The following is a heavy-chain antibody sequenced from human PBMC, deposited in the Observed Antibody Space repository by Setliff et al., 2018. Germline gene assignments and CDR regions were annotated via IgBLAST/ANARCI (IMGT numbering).Heavy chain of an antibody. CDR1: GGSISSSSYY. CDR2: IYYSGST. V-gene: IGHV4-39*01. CDR3: ARGYYYGLDV. J-gene: IGHJ6*02. Sequence: SETLSLTCTVSGGSISSSSYYWGWIRQPPGKGLEWIGSIYYSGSTYYNPSLKSRVTISVDTSKNQFSLKLSSVTAADTAVYYCARGYYYGLDVWAQGTTVTVSS.